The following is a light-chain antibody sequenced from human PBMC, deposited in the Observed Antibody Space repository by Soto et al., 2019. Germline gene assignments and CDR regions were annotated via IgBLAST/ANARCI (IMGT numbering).Light chain of an antibody. CDR3: SSYTVSTDVV. J-gene: IGLJ2*01. CDR1: TSDFVNYNY. Sequence: QSALTQPASLSGSPGQSITISCTGATSDFVNYNYVSWYQHHPGKAPQLMIYGVSHRPSGVSSRFSGSKSGNTASLTISGLQPEDEAYYYCSSYTVSTDVVFGGGTKVTVL. CDR2: GVS. V-gene: IGLV2-14*01.